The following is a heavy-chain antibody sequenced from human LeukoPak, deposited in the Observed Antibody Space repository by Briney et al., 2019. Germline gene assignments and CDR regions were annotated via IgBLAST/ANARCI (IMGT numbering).Heavy chain of an antibody. CDR2: IIPIFGTK. J-gene: IGHJ3*02. CDR1: GGTFSIYA. CDR3: ARRRSYYDSSGYTFDI. Sequence: SVKVSCKASGGTFSIYALSWVREAPGQGLEWLGGIIPIFGTKNYAQTFQGRVTITADESTSTAYMELSSLRSDDTAVYYCARRRSYYDSSGYTFDIWGQGTMVTVSS. D-gene: IGHD3-22*01. V-gene: IGHV1-69*13.